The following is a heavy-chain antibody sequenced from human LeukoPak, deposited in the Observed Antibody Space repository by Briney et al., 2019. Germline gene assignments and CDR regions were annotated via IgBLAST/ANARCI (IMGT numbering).Heavy chain of an antibody. CDR2: INSSSSYI. J-gene: IGHJ4*02. D-gene: IGHD3-22*01. CDR3: ARDRRYYDSSGYYADGFDY. CDR1: GFTFSSYS. V-gene: IGHV3-21*01. Sequence: GGSLRLSCAASGFTFSSYSMNWVRQAPGKGLEWVSSINSSSSYIYYADSVKGRFTISRDNAKNSLYLQMNSLRAEDTAVYYCARDRRYYDSSGYYADGFDYWGQGTLVTVSS.